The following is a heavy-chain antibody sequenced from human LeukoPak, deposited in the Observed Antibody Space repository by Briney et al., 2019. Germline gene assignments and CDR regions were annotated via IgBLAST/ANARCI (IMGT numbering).Heavy chain of an antibody. CDR1: GGSISSSSYY. Sequence: SETLSLTCTVSGGSISSSSYYWGWIRQPPGKGLEWIGSIYYSGSTYYNPSLKSRVTISVDTSKNQFSLKLSSVTAADTAVYYCARDSGTTIVVVITGASSGTWFDPWGQGTLVTVSS. CDR2: IYYSGST. J-gene: IGHJ5*02. V-gene: IGHV4-39*07. D-gene: IGHD3-22*01. CDR3: ARDSGTTIVVVITGASSGTWFDP.